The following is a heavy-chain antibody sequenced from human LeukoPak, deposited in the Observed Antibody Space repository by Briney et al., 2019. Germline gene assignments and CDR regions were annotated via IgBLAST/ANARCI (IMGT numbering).Heavy chain of an antibody. CDR1: GASISSYY. CDR2: ISYSGST. D-gene: IGHD3-10*01. Sequence: SETLSLTCTVSGASISSYYWSWIRQPPGKGLEWIGYISYSGSTNYNPSLKSRVTISADTSKNQVSLTLSSVPAADTAVDYCARHPELYFFDYWGQGTLVTVSS. J-gene: IGHJ4*02. CDR3: ARHPELYFFDY. V-gene: IGHV4-59*08.